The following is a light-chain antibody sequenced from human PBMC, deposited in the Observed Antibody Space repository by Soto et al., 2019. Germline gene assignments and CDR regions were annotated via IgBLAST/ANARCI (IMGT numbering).Light chain of an antibody. Sequence: EKVMTQSPDTLSVSPGERATLSCRASQSISSNLAWYQQKPGQAPRLLIYGASVRATGIPARFSGSGSGTEFTLTSSSLQSEDVAVYYCRQYNNWPLAFGGGTKVEI. V-gene: IGKV3-15*01. CDR1: QSISSN. CDR2: GAS. CDR3: RQYNNWPLA. J-gene: IGKJ4*01.